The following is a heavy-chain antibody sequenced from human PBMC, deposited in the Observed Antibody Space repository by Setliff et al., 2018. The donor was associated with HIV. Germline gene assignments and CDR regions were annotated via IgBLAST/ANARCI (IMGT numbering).Heavy chain of an antibody. Sequence: ASVKVSCKASGYTFTSYGISWVRQAPGQGLEWMGWINPNSGGTNYAQKFQGRVTMTRDTSISTAYMELSRLRSDDTAVYYCARRVPPIPSGDLDYWGQGTLVTVSS. V-gene: IGHV1-2*02. D-gene: IGHD4-17*01. CDR3: ARRVPPIPSGDLDY. CDR1: GYTFTSYG. J-gene: IGHJ4*02. CDR2: INPNSGGT.